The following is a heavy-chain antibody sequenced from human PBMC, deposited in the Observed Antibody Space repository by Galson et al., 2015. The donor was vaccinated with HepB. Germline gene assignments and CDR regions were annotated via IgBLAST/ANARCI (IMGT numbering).Heavy chain of an antibody. CDR3: ARQGLSGYDYHFDY. Sequence: TLSLTCAVSGGSINGGGYSWSWIRQPPGKGLEYIGHIYHSGTTYYSPSLKSRVTISLDRSKNQFSLRLSSVTAADTAVYYCARQGLSGYDYHFDYWGQGTLVTVSS. CDR1: GGSINGGGYS. D-gene: IGHD5-12*01. CDR2: IYHSGTT. V-gene: IGHV4-30-2*01. J-gene: IGHJ4*02.